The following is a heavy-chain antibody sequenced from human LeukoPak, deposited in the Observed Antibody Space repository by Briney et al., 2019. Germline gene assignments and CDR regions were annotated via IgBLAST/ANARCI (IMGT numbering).Heavy chain of an antibody. CDR1: GYTFTGYY. CDR2: INPNSGGT. J-gene: IGHJ4*02. D-gene: IGHD3-16*01. V-gene: IGHV1-2*02. CDR3: ARARMDYVWGSYGHFDY. Sequence: ASVKVSCKASGYTFTGYYFHWVRQAPGQGLEWMGWINPNSGGTTYAEKFQGRLTMTRDTSISTAYMELSRLRSDDTAVYYCARARMDYVWGSYGHFDYWGQGSLVTVSS.